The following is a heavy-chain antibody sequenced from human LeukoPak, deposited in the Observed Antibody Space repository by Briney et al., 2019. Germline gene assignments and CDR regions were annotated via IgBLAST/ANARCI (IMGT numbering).Heavy chain of an antibody. D-gene: IGHD6-19*01. CDR1: GYTFTSYA. CDR3: ARGAVVAGTNYFDY. Sequence: GASVKVSCKASGYTFTSYAISWVRQAPGQGLEWMGGIIPIFGTANYAQKFQGRVTITTDESTSTAYMELSSLRSEDTAVYYCARGAVVAGTNYFDYWGQGTLVTVSS. J-gene: IGHJ4*02. V-gene: IGHV1-69*05. CDR2: IIPIFGTA.